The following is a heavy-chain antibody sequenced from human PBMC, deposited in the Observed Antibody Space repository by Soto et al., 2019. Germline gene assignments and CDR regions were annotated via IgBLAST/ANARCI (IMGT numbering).Heavy chain of an antibody. V-gene: IGHV4-34*01. D-gene: IGHD3-10*01. J-gene: IGHJ6*02. CDR3: ARLYGSGSVYYYYGMDV. Sequence: SETLSLTCAVYGGSFSGYYWSWIRQPPGKGLEWIGEINHSGSTNYNPSLKSRVTISVDTSKNQFSLKLSSVTAADTAVYYCARLYGSGSVYYYYGMDVWGRGTTVTVSS. CDR1: GGSFSGYY. CDR2: INHSGST.